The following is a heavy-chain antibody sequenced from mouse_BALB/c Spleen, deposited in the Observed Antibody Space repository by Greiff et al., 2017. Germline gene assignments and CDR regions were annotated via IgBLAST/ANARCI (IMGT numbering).Heavy chain of an antibody. CDR1: GYTFTSYW. Sequence: VKLQQSGAELAKPGASVKMSCKASGYTFTSYWMHWVKQRPGQGLEWIGYINPSTGYTEYNQKFKDKATLTADKSSSTAYMQLSSLTSEDSAVYYCARKIYYYGSSFYAMDYWGQGTSVTVSS. CDR2: INPSTGYT. J-gene: IGHJ4*01. V-gene: IGHV1-7*01. CDR3: ARKIYYYGSSFYAMDY. D-gene: IGHD1-1*01.